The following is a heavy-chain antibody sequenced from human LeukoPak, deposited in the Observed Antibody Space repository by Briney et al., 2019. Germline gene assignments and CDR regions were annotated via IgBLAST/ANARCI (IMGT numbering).Heavy chain of an antibody. CDR1: GLSFSSFA. CDR2: IRGNGDT. CDR3: ARASWVSTTDAVR. V-gene: IGHV3-23*01. Sequence: TGGSLRLSCAASGLSFSSFAMGWVRQGPARGLEWVSSIRGNGDTFYADSVKGRFTLYSDSSRNTVYFQLNNLRVEDTAIYYCARASWVSTTDAVRWGQGTLVTVSS. J-gene: IGHJ4*02. D-gene: IGHD1-14*01.